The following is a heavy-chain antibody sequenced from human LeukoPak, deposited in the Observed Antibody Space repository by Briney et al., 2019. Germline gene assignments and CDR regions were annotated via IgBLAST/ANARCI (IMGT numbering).Heavy chain of an antibody. CDR1: GYSISSGHY. CDR2: IYHSGST. J-gene: IGHJ4*02. Sequence: PSETLSLTCAVSGYSISSGHYWGWIRQPPGKGLEWIGSIYHSGSTYYNPSLKSRVTISVDTSKNQFSLKLSSVTAADTAVYYCARADSGYDFHYWGQGTLVTVSS. D-gene: IGHD5-12*01. V-gene: IGHV4-38-2*01. CDR3: ARADSGYDFHY.